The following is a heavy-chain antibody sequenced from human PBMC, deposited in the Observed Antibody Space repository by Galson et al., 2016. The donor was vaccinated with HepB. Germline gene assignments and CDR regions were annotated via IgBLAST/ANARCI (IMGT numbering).Heavy chain of an antibody. J-gene: IGHJ4*02. CDR1: GFTFSSYS. CDR3: AKPLWFGVYDYFEY. CDR2: ISANGGST. V-gene: IGHV3-23*01. D-gene: IGHD3-10*01. Sequence: SLRLSCAASGFTFSSYSINWVRQAPGKGLEWVSTISANGGSTYFADSVKGRFTISRDNSKNTVSLQMNSLRAEDTAVYYCAKPLWFGVYDYFEYWGQGTLVTVSS.